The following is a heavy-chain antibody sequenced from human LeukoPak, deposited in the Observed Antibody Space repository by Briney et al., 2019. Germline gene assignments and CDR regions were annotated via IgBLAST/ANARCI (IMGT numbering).Heavy chain of an antibody. J-gene: IGHJ4*02. Sequence: PGGSLRLSCEAPGFTFSSYGMHWVRQAPGKGLEWVAVVWNDGTKKYYADSVKGRFTTSRDKSKNTLYLQMNSLRAEDTAVYYCARARGAAGTGPIDYWGRGTLVTVSS. CDR1: GFTFSSYG. CDR3: ARARGAAGTGPIDY. V-gene: IGHV3-33*01. CDR2: VWNDGTKK. D-gene: IGHD6-13*01.